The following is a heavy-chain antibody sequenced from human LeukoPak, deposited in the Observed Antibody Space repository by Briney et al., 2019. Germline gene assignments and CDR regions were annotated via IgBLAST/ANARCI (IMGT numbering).Heavy chain of an antibody. J-gene: IGHJ4*02. Sequence: SETLSLTCTVSADSISTYYWSWIRQPPGKGLEWIGSIYYDGDTNYNPSLKSRITISVQTSKNQFSLRLSSVTAADTAVYYCARGPALSALGYCSGGSCSDYWGQGTLVTVSS. V-gene: IGHV4-59*12. CDR3: ARGPALSALGYCSGGSCSDY. CDR2: IYYDGDT. CDR1: ADSISTYY. D-gene: IGHD2-15*01.